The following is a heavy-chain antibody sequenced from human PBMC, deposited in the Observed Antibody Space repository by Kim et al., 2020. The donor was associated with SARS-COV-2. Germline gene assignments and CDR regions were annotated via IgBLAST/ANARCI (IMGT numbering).Heavy chain of an antibody. CDR3: AKDSRLNYYGSGSYLDNNWFDP. CDR2: ISWNSGSI. CDR1: GFTFGDYA. J-gene: IGHJ5*02. D-gene: IGHD3-10*01. Sequence: GGSLRLSCAASGFTFGDYAMHWVRQAPGKGLEWVSGISWNSGSIGYADSVKGRFTISRDNAKNSLYLRMNSLRSEDTALYYCAKDSRLNYYGSGSYLDNNWFDPWGQGTLVTVSS. V-gene: IGHV3-9*01.